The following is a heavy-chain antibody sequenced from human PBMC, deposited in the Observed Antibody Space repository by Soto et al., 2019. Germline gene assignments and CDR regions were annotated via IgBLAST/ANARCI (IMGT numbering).Heavy chain of an antibody. J-gene: IGHJ4*02. Sequence: GGYPRLSCVDSGLPWASYSMNWVRQAPGKGLEWVSSISSSSSYIYYADSVKGRFTISRDNAKNSLYLQMNSLRAEDTAVYYCARGVRYFDYWGQGT. D-gene: IGHD2-21*01. CDR1: GLPWASYS. CDR2: ISSSSSYI. V-gene: IGHV3-21*01. CDR3: ARGVRYFDY.